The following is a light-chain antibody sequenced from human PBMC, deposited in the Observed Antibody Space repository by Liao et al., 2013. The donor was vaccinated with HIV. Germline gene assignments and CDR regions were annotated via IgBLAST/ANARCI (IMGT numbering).Light chain of an antibody. Sequence: SYVLTQPPSVSVSPGQTASIICSGDKLGDKNVCWYQQKPGQSPMLVIFQDRKRPSGIPERFSGSNSGNTATLTISGTQAMDEADYYCQAWDSRTVIFGGGTKLTVL. V-gene: IGLV3-1*01. J-gene: IGLJ2*01. CDR3: QAWDSRTVI. CDR1: KLGDKN. CDR2: QDR.